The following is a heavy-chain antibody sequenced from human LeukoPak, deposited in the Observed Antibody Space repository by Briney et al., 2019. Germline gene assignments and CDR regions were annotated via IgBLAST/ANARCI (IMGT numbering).Heavy chain of an antibody. CDR2: ISSSTSTI. V-gene: IGHV3-48*04. CDR3: ATRVTTGIVFDY. J-gene: IGHJ4*02. CDR1: GFTFSIYG. Sequence: GGSLRLSCAASGFTFSIYGMNWVRQAPGKGLEWVSSISSSTSTIYYADSVKGRFTISRDNANNSLYLQMNSLRAEDTAVYYCATRVTTGIVFDYWGQGTLVTVSS. D-gene: IGHD4-17*01.